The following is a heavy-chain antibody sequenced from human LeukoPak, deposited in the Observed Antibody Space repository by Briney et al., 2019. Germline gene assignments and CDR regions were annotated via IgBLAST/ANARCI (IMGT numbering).Heavy chain of an antibody. CDR1: GGTFSSYA. J-gene: IGHJ5*02. V-gene: IGHV1-69*06. CDR2: IIPIFGTA. CDR3: ASLTPAPYNWSDP. Sequence: SVKVSCKASGGTFSSYAISWVRQAPGQGLEWMGGIIPIFGTANYAQKFQGRVTITADKSTSTAYMELSSLRSEDTAVYYCASLTPAPYNWSDPWGQGTLVTVSS.